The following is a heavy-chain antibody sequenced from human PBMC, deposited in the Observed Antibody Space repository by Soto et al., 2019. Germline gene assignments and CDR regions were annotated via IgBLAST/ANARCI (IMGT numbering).Heavy chain of an antibody. CDR3: AKSCRKSGYYALDAFDI. CDR1: GFTFSSYG. D-gene: IGHD3-3*01. J-gene: IGHJ3*02. CDR2: ISYDGSNK. V-gene: IGHV3-30*18. Sequence: QVQLVESGGGVVQPGRSLRLSCAASGFTFSSYGMHWVRQAPGKGLEWVAVISYDGSNKYYADSVKGRFTISRDNSKNTLYLQMNSLRAEDTAVYYCAKSCRKSGYYALDAFDIWGQGTMVTVSS.